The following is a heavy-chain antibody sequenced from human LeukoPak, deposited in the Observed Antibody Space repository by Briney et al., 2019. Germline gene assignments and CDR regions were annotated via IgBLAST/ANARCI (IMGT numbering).Heavy chain of an antibody. CDR1: GGSITNYY. Sequence: PSETLSLTCTVSGGSITNYYWSWIRQPPGKGLEWIGSIYYSGSTYYNPSLKSRVTISVDTSKNQFSLKLSSVTAADTAVYYCARGGCSSTSCYASYYYYYMDVWGKGTTVTVSS. V-gene: IGHV4-39*07. CDR2: IYYSGST. D-gene: IGHD2-2*01. J-gene: IGHJ6*03. CDR3: ARGGCSSTSCYASYYYYYMDV.